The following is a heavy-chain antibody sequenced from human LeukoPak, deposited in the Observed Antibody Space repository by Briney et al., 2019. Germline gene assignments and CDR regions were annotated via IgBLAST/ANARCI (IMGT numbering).Heavy chain of an antibody. CDR1: GSSMNSYY. J-gene: IGHJ4*02. D-gene: IGHD3-9*01. CDR3: ARHVWLQPFDY. CDR2: IYYSGST. Sequence: SETLSLTCSVSGSSMNSYYWSWIRQSPGKGLEWIGYIYYSGSTNYNPSLKSRVTISVDTSKNQFSLKLSSVTAADTAVYYCARHVWLQPFDYWGQGTLVTVSS. V-gene: IGHV4-59*08.